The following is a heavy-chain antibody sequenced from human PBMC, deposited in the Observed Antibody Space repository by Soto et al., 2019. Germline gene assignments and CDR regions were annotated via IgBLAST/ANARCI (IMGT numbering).Heavy chain of an antibody. CDR3: ARQDYKPYGMDV. V-gene: IGHV1-2*02. Sequence: ASVKVSCKASGYTFTGYYMHWVRQAPGQGLEWMGWINPNSGGTNYAQKFQGRVTMTRDTSISTAYMELSRLRSDDMAVYYCARQDYKPYGMDVWGQGTTVTVSS. J-gene: IGHJ6*02. CDR1: GYTFTGYY. CDR2: INPNSGGT. D-gene: IGHD4-4*01.